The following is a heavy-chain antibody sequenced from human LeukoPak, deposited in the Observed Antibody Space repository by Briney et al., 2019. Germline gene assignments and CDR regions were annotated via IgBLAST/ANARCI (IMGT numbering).Heavy chain of an antibody. CDR3: ARPYSSSSFDAFDI. CDR2: IYYSGST. CDR1: GGSISSYY. Sequence: SETLSLTCTVSGGSISSYYWSWIRQPPGKGLEWIGYIYYSGSTNYNPSLKSRVTISVDTSKNQFSLKLSSVTAADTAVYYCARPYSSSSFDAFDIWGQGTMVTVSS. V-gene: IGHV4-59*01. J-gene: IGHJ3*02. D-gene: IGHD6-6*01.